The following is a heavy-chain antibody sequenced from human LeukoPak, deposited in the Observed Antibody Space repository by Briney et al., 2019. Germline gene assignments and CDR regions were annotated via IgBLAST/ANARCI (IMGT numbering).Heavy chain of an antibody. CDR2: NYSSGTT. Sequence: PSDTLSLTCTVSGDSINAYYWGRIRQPSGKELECIGYNYSSGTTKYNPSLESRVTISVDTSKNQFSLKLSSVTAADTAVYYCARRRAEGGSNGHYNWFDPWGQGILVTVSS. CDR3: ARRRAEGGSNGHYNWFDP. CDR1: GDSINAYY. D-gene: IGHD6-13*01. J-gene: IGHJ5*02. V-gene: IGHV4-59*08.